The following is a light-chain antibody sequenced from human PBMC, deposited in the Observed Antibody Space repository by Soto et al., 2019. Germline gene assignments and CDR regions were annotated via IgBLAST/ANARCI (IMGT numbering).Light chain of an antibody. J-gene: IGKJ1*01. CDR1: QNIRSW. CDR3: QQYHSYSWT. V-gene: IGKV1-5*03. Sequence: DIQMTQSPSALSASVGDRVTITCRTSQNIRSWLAWYQQKPGKAPNLLIYKASTLESGVPSRFSGSGSGTEFTLAISSLQPDDFATYYCQQYHSYSWTFGQGTKVDIK. CDR2: KAS.